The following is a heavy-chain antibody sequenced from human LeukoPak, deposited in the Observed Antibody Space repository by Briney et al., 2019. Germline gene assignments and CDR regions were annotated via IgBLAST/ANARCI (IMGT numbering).Heavy chain of an antibody. D-gene: IGHD2-15*01. CDR2: IYYSGST. J-gene: IGHJ4*02. CDR1: GGSISSYY. CDR3: ARHCSGGSCLFDY. V-gene: IGHV4-59*08. Sequence: SETLSLTCTVSGGSISSYYWSWIRQPPGKGLEWIGYIYYSGSTNYSPSLKSRVTISVDTSKNQFSLKLSSVTAADTAVYYCARHCSGGSCLFDYWGQGTLVTVSS.